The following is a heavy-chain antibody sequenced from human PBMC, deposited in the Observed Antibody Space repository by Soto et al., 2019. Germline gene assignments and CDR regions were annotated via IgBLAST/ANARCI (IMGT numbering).Heavy chain of an antibody. V-gene: IGHV3-30*03. CDR3: ARCNLSFDFDS. J-gene: IGHJ4*02. Sequence: QIQLVESGGDVVQPGKSLRLSCAASGFNFGFFGMHWVRQAPGKGLEWVAFISGDGINTQYADSVRGRFTLSRDYSRKTMYLQMDSLRDEDTALYYCARCNLSFDFDSWGLGTRVTVSS. CDR1: GFNFGFFG. D-gene: IGHD1-26*01. CDR2: ISGDGINT.